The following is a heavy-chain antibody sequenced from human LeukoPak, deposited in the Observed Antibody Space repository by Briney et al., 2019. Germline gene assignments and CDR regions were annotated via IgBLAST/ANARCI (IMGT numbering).Heavy chain of an antibody. J-gene: IGHJ6*02. Sequence: GGSLRLSCAASGFTFSTYAISWVRQAPGKGLEWVSAISGSGASTYYTDSVKGRFTISRDNSKNTLYLQMNSLRAEDTAVYYCAKDPNWNDHYYYYGMDVWGQGTTVTVSS. CDR1: GFTFSTYA. V-gene: IGHV3-23*01. CDR2: ISGSGAST. CDR3: AKDPNWNDHYYYYGMDV. D-gene: IGHD1-1*01.